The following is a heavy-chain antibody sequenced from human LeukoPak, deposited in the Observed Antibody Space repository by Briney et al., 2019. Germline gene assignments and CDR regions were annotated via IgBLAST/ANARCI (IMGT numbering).Heavy chain of an antibody. CDR3: ARPQKKNGGGGETDH. CDR1: GYSFTSYW. V-gene: IGHV5-51*01. CDR2: IYPGDSDT. D-gene: IGHD3-16*01. J-gene: IGHJ4*02. Sequence: GESLKISCKGSGYSFTSYWIGWVRQMPGKGLEWMGIIYPGDSDTRYSPSFQGQVTISADKSISTAYLQWSSLKASDTAMYYCARPQKKNGGGGETDHWGQGTLVTVSS.